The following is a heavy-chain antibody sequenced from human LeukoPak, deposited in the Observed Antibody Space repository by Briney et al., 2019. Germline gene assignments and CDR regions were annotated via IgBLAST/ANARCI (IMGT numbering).Heavy chain of an antibody. D-gene: IGHD6-13*01. CDR1: GFTFSSYW. V-gene: IGHV3-74*01. J-gene: IGHJ4*02. CDR3: AKDGSSSWYSFRYFDY. CDR2: INSDGSST. Sequence: PGGSLRLSCAASGFTFSSYWMHWVRQAPGKGLVWVSRINSDGSSTSYADSVKGRFTISRDNSKNTLYLQMNSLRAEDTAVYYCAKDGSSSWYSFRYFDYWGQGTLVTVSS.